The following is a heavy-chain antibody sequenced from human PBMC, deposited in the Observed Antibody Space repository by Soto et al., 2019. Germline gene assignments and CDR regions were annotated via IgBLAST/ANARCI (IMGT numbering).Heavy chain of an antibody. CDR2: INPIVSMS. CDR1: GDTFSFYT. V-gene: IGHV1-69*02. D-gene: IGHD3-10*01. CDR3: AASYGSGYRAFDY. Sequence: QVQLVQSGTEVKKPGSSVKVSCKASGDTFSFYTINWVRQAPGLGLEWVGGINPIVSMSNYAQKFQGRVSMTADKSTSTAYMELRSLRSDDTAMYFCAASYGSGYRAFDYWGQGALVTVSS. J-gene: IGHJ4*02.